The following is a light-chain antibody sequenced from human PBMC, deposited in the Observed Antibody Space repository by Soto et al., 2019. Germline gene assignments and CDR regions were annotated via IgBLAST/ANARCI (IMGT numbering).Light chain of an antibody. J-gene: IGKJ1*01. Sequence: EIVVTQSPGTVSLSPGERATLSCRASQSVSSDYLAWYQQKPGQAPRPLIYGASSRATGIPDRFSGSGAGTDFTLTISRLEPEDFAVYYCQQYGSSPWTFGQGTRWIS. CDR3: QQYGSSPWT. V-gene: IGKV3-20*01. CDR1: QSVSSDY. CDR2: GAS.